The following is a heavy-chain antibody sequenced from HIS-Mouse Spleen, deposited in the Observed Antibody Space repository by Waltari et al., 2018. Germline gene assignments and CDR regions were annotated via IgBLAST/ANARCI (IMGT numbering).Heavy chain of an antibody. Sequence: QVQLQQSGPGLVKPSQTLPLTCPISVYSVSSTRAAWNWIRQSPSGGLDWLGRTYYRSKWYNDYAVSVKSRITINPDTSKNQFSLQLNSVTPEDTAVYYCARGGTGTTNFDYWGQGTLVTVSS. CDR3: ARGGTGTTNFDY. CDR2: TYYRSKWYN. D-gene: IGHD1-7*01. J-gene: IGHJ4*02. V-gene: IGHV6-1*01. CDR1: VYSVSSTRAA.